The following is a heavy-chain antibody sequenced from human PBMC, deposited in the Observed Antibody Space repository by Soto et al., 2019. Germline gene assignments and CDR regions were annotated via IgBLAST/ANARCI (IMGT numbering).Heavy chain of an antibody. CDR3: TREYDILTGYHILFDY. V-gene: IGHV3-49*03. D-gene: IGHD3-9*01. CDR1: GFTFGDYA. J-gene: IGHJ4*02. CDR2: IRSKAYGGTT. Sequence: GSLRLSCTASGFTFGDYAMSWFRQAPGKGLEWVGFIRSKAYGGTTEYAASVKGRFTISRDDSKSIAYLQMNSLKTEDTAVYYCTREYDILTGYHILFDYWGQGTLVTVSS.